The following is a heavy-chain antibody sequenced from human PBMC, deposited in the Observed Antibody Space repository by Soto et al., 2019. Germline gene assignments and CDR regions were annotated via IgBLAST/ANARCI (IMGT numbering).Heavy chain of an antibody. Sequence: SVKVSCKASGGTFSNHPINWVRQAPGQGLEWMGGIIPMFGAADYAQKFRGRATIIADESTSTAYMELSSLRSEDTAVYFCARGMSTTVTSSFDDWVQGTLVTVAP. J-gene: IGHJ4*02. CDR3: ARGMSTTVTSSFDD. D-gene: IGHD4-17*01. CDR2: IIPMFGAA. V-gene: IGHV1-69*13. CDR1: GGTFSNHP.